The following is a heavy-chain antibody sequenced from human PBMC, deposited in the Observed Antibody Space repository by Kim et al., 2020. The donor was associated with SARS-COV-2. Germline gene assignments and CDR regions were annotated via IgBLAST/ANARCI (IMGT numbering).Heavy chain of an antibody. D-gene: IGHD6-13*01. J-gene: IGHJ4*02. V-gene: IGHV7-4-1*02. CDR3: ARENDRSSWDY. CDR2: P. Sequence: PTYAQGFTGRFVFSLDTAVSTAYLQISSLKAEDTAVYYCARENDRSSWDYWGQGTLVTVSS.